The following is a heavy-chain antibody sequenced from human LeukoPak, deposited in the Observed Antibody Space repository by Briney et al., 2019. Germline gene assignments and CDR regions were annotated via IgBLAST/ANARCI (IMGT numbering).Heavy chain of an antibody. V-gene: IGHV3-7*01. CDR2: IKQDGSEK. Sequence: GGSLRLSCAASGFTFSSYWMSWVRQAPGKGLEWVANIKQDGSEKYYVDSVKGQITISRDNAENSLYLQMNSLRAEDTAVYYCARSGRDYGDRPFDFWGQGTLVTVSS. CDR3: ARSGRDYGDRPFDF. CDR1: GFTFSSYW. D-gene: IGHD4-17*01. J-gene: IGHJ4*02.